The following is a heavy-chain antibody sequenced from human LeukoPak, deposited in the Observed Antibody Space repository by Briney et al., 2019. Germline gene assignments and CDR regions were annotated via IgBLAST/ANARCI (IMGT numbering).Heavy chain of an antibody. V-gene: IGHV3-48*04. CDR3: ARTGPSSGSGSYDY. CDR2: ISSSGSTI. Sequence: GGSLRLSCAASGFTFSRYSMNWVRQAPGKGLEWVSYISSSGSTIYYADSVKGRFTISRDNAKNSLYLQMNSLRAEDTAVYYCARTGPSSGSGSYDYWGQGTLVTVSS. CDR1: GFTFSRYS. J-gene: IGHJ4*02. D-gene: IGHD3-10*01.